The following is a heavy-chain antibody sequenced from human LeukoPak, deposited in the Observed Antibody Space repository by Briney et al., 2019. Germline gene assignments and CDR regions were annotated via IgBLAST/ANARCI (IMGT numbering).Heavy chain of an antibody. CDR3: ARDRGYSYGYAPDGMDV. V-gene: IGHV4-59*01. Sequence: PSETLSLTCTVSGGSISSYYWSWIRQSPGKGLEWIGYIYYSGSTNYNPSLKSRVTISVDTSKNQFSLKLSSVTAADTAVYYCARDRGYSYGYAPDGMDVWGQGTTVTVSS. J-gene: IGHJ6*02. CDR1: GGSISSYY. CDR2: IYYSGST. D-gene: IGHD5-18*01.